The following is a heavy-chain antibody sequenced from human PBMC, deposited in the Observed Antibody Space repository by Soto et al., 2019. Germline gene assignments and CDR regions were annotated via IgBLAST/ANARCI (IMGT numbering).Heavy chain of an antibody. CDR2: IYYSGNT. D-gene: IGHD2-21*01. V-gene: IGHV4-30-4*02. CDR3: ASYSIYGMDV. J-gene: IGHJ6*02. Sequence: DTLSLTCSFSGGSISSGYYYWRWIRQPPGKGLEWIGNIYYSGNTYYNPSLKSRLIISIDTSKKQFSLKVGSVTAADTAVYYCASYSIYGMDVWGQGTTVTVSS. CDR1: GGSISSGYYY.